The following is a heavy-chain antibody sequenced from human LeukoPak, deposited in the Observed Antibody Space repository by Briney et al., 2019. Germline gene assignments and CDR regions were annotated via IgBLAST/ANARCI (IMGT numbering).Heavy chain of an antibody. D-gene: IGHD6-13*01. CDR1: GYTFTGYY. Sequence: ASVKVSCKASGYTFTGYYTHWVRQAPGQGLEWMGWINPNSGGTNYAQKFQGRVTMTRDTSISTAYMELSRLRSDDTAVYYCARIPGIAAAGNDYWGQGTLVTVSS. CDR3: ARIPGIAAAGNDY. V-gene: IGHV1-2*02. J-gene: IGHJ4*02. CDR2: INPNSGGT.